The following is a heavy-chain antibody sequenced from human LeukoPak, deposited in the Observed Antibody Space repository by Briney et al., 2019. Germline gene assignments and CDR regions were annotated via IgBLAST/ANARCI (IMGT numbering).Heavy chain of an antibody. V-gene: IGHV4-38-2*02. Sequence: PSETLSLTCTVSGYSISSGYYWGWIRQPPGKGLEWIGSIYYSGSTYYNPSLKSRVTISVDTSKNQFSLKLSSVTAADTAVYYCAKSERWLQLVDYWGQGTLVTVSS. CDR1: GYSISSGYY. D-gene: IGHD5-24*01. J-gene: IGHJ4*02. CDR2: IYYSGST. CDR3: AKSERWLQLVDY.